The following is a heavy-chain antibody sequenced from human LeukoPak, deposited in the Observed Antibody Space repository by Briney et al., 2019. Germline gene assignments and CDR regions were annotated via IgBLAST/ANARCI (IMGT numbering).Heavy chain of an antibody. Sequence: GGSLRLSCAASGFTFSNNWMHWVRQAPGKGLVWVSRINSDGSTTSYADSVRGRFTISRDNAKNTVYLQMNSLRAEDTAVYYCAKVGRHYDSSGYLENYGMDVWGQGTTVTVSS. CDR1: GFTFSNNW. V-gene: IGHV3-74*01. D-gene: IGHD3-22*01. J-gene: IGHJ6*02. CDR2: INSDGSTT. CDR3: AKVGRHYDSSGYLENYGMDV.